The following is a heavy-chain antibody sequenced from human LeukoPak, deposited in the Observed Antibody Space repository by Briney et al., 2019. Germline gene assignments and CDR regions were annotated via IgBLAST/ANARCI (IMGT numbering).Heavy chain of an antibody. CDR3: AKDGIAAAGTYYYYGMDV. J-gene: IGHJ6*02. CDR2: ISWNSGSI. Sequence: GGSLRLSCAASGFTFDDYAMHWVRQAPGKGREWVSGISWNSGSIGYADSVKGRFTISRDNAKNSLYLQMDSLSAEDTALYYCAKDGIAAAGTYYYYGMDVWGQGTTVTVSS. CDR1: GFTFDDYA. D-gene: IGHD6-13*01. V-gene: IGHV3-9*01.